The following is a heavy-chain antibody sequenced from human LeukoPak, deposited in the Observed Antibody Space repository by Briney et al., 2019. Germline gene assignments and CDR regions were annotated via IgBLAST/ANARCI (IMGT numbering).Heavy chain of an antibody. Sequence: GGSLRLSCAASGFTFSSYAMHWVRQAPGKGLEWVAVISYDGSNKYYADSVKGRFTISRDNSKNTLYLQMNSLRAEDTAVYYCAKGDTDSSLDYWGQGTLVTVSS. CDR3: AKGDTDSSLDY. CDR1: GFTFSSYA. CDR2: ISYDGSNK. V-gene: IGHV3-30-3*01. J-gene: IGHJ4*02. D-gene: IGHD3-22*01.